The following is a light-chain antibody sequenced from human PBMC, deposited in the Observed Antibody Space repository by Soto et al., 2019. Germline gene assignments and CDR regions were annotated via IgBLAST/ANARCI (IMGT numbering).Light chain of an antibody. CDR2: DVN. V-gene: IGLV2-14*01. Sequence: SSDVGGYDYVSWYQQHPGKAPQLMIYDVNNRPSGVSNRFSGSKSGNTASLTISGLQAEDEADYYCSSYTSSSTLVFGTGTKVTVL. CDR1: SSDVGGYDY. J-gene: IGLJ1*01. CDR3: SSYTSSSTLV.